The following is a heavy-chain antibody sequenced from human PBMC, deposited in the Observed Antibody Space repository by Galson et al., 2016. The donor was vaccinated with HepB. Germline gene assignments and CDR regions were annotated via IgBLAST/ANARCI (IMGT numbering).Heavy chain of an antibody. J-gene: IGHJ4*02. Sequence: SLRLSCAASGFTFSAYGMHWVRQAPGKRLEWVATIWYDVIKRYHADSVKGRFTISRDNSKNTLSLQMNRLRAEDTAVYYCARADSRSYASKWSLDYWGQGTLVTVS. D-gene: IGHD3-16*01. CDR1: GFTFSAYG. V-gene: IGHV3-33*01. CDR3: ARADSRSYASKWSLDY. CDR2: IWYDVIKR.